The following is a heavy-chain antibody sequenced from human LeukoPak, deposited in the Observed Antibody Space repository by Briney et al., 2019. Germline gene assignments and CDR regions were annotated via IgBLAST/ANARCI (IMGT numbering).Heavy chain of an antibody. Sequence: PGGSLRLSCAASGFTFSSHGMHWVRQAPGKGLEWVAVISYDGSNKYYADSVKGRFTISRDNSKNTLYLQMNSLRAEETAVYYCAKAVRKGVGSADAFDIWGQGTMVTVS. D-gene: IGHD3-10*01. CDR2: ISYDGSNK. J-gene: IGHJ3*02. V-gene: IGHV3-30*18. CDR1: GFTFSSHG. CDR3: AKAVRKGVGSADAFDI.